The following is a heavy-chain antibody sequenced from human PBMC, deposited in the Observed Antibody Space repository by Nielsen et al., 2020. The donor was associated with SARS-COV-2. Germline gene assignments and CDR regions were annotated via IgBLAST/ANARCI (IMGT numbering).Heavy chain of an antibody. Sequence: GGSLRLSCAASGFTFSSYAMSWVRQAPGKGLEWVSAISGSGGSTYYADSVKGRFTISRDNSKNTLYLQMNSLKTEDTAVYYCTRVYEMAPGAGWFDPWGQGTLVTVSS. D-gene: IGHD5-24*01. J-gene: IGHJ5*02. V-gene: IGHV3-23*01. CDR2: ISGSGGST. CDR3: TRVYEMAPGAGWFDP. CDR1: GFTFSSYA.